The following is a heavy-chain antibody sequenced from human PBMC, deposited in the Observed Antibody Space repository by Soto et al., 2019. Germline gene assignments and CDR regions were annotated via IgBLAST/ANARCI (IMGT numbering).Heavy chain of an antibody. CDR3: ARGRHLLWFGESPSPFDY. J-gene: IGHJ4*02. D-gene: IGHD3-10*01. V-gene: IGHV1-8*01. CDR2: MNPNSGNT. CDR1: GYTFTSYD. Sequence: QVQLVQSGAEVKKPGASVKVSCKASGYTFTSYDINWVRQATGQGLEWMGWMNPNSGNTGYAQKFQGRVTMTRNTSLSTAYMELSSLRSEDTAVYYCARGRHLLWFGESPSPFDYWGQGTLVTVSS.